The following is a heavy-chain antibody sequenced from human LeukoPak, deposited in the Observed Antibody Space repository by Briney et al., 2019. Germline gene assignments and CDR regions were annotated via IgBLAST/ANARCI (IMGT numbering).Heavy chain of an antibody. J-gene: IGHJ4*02. CDR3: AKGGHYDYVWGSYRLDY. CDR1: GITFSSYA. V-gene: IGHV3-23*01. D-gene: IGHD3-16*02. Sequence: GGSLRLSCAASGITFSSYAMSWVRQAPGKGLEWVSGISGSGGSTHNADSVKGRFTISRDHSKNTLYLQMNSLRAEDTAIYYCAKGGHYDYVWGSYRLDYWGQGTLVTVSS. CDR2: ISGSGGST.